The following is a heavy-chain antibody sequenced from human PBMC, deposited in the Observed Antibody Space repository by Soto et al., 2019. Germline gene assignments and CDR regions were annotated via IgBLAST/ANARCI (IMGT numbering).Heavy chain of an antibody. CDR1: GGSFSGYY. D-gene: IGHD6-6*01. V-gene: IGHV4-34*01. CDR3: ARGGRGIAARRGTFDY. Sequence: QVQLQQWGAGLLKPSETPSLTCAVYGGSFSGYYWSWIRQPPGKGLEWIGEINHSGSTNYNPSLKSRVTISVDTSKNQFSLKLSSVTAADTAVYYCARGGRGIAARRGTFDYWGQGTLVTVSS. J-gene: IGHJ4*02. CDR2: INHSGST.